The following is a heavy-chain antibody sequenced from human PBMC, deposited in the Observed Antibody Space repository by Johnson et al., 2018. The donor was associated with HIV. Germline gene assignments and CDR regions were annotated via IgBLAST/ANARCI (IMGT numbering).Heavy chain of an antibody. CDR3: AKLHCASCVCNFDILYDAVDT. CDR2: ISYDGNNK. D-gene: IGHD2-8*01. V-gene: IGHV3-30*18. J-gene: IGHJ3*02. CDR1: GFTFSGYG. Sequence: QVQVVESGGGVVQPGKSLRLSCAASGFTFSGYGMHWVRQAPGKGLEWVAVISYDGNNKYYADSVKGRFTISRDNSKNTLYLQMNSLRADDTAVYYCAKLHCASCVCNFDILYDAVDTWGHGTMVTVSS.